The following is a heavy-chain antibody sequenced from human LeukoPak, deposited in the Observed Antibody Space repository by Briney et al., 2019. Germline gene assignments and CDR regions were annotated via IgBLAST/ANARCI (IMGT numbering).Heavy chain of an antibody. Sequence: KPSETLSLTCAVSGGSISSSNWWSWVRQPPGKGLEWIGEIYHSGSTNYNPSLKSRVTISVDKSKNQFSLKLSSVTAADTAVYYCARDRLAYCGGDCYSDYFDYWGQGTLVTVSS. CDR3: ARDRLAYCGGDCYSDYFDY. D-gene: IGHD2-21*02. J-gene: IGHJ4*02. CDR1: GGSISSSNW. CDR2: IYHSGST. V-gene: IGHV4-4*02.